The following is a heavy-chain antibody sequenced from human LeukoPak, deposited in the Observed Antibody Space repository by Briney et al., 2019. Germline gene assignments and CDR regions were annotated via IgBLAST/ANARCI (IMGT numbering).Heavy chain of an antibody. CDR1: GFTFSSYS. CDR2: ISSSSSYI. CDR3: ARHWGNVYYFDY. D-gene: IGHD7-27*01. V-gene: IGHV3-21*01. J-gene: IGHJ4*02. Sequence: KPGGSLRLSCAASGFTFSSYSMNWVRQAPGKGLEWVSSISSSSSYIYYADSVKGRFTISRDNAKNSLYLQMNGLRAEDTAVYYCARHWGNVYYFDYWGQGTLVTVSS.